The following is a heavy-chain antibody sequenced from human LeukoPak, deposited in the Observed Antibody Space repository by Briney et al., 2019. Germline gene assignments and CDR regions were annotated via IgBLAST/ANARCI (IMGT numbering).Heavy chain of an antibody. CDR3: ARYYDILTGYPRWFDP. CDR2: IYYSGST. V-gene: IGHV4-31*03. CDR1: GRSLSRGGYY. Sequence: KSSDTLSLTCTLSGRSLSRGGYYWSWIPQHPGKGLEWIGYIYYSGSTYYNPSLKSRVTISVDTSKNQFSLKLSSVTAADTAVYYCARYYDILTGYPRWFDPWGQGPLVTVSS. J-gene: IGHJ5*02. D-gene: IGHD3-9*01.